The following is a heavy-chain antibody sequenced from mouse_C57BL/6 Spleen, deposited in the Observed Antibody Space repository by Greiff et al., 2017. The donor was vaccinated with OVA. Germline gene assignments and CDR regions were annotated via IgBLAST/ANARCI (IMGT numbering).Heavy chain of an antibody. Sequence: QVHVKQSGPGLVQPSQSLSITCTVSGFSLTSYGVHWVRQSPGKGLEWLGVIWRGGSTDYNAAIMSRLSITKDNSKSQVFFKMNSLQADDTAIYYCAKGGNWDEAMDYWGQGTSVTVSS. D-gene: IGHD4-1*01. CDR1: GFSLTSYG. CDR3: AKGGNWDEAMDY. J-gene: IGHJ4*01. V-gene: IGHV2-5*01. CDR2: IWRGGST.